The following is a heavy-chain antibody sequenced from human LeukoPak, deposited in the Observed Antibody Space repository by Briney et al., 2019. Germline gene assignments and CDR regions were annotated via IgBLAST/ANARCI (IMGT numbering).Heavy chain of an antibody. J-gene: IGHJ5*02. CDR3: ARDYYDSSGNNWFDP. V-gene: IGHV1-8*01. D-gene: IGHD3-22*01. CDR1: GYTFTSYD. Sequence: ASVKVSCKASGYTFTSYDINWVRQATGQGLEWMGWMNPNSGNTGYAQKLQGRVTMTRDTSISTAYMELSRLRSDDTAVYYCARDYYDSSGNNWFDPWGQGTLVTVSS. CDR2: MNPNSGNT.